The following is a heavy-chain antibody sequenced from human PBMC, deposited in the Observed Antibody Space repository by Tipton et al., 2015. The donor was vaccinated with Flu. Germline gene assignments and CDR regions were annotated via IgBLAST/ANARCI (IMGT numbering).Heavy chain of an antibody. V-gene: IGHV4-61*02. CDR2: IYTSGTA. Sequence: LRLSCTVSGGSVSSGNYYWGWIRRPAGKGLEWIGRIYTSGTATYNPSLKSRVTISMDTSKNQVSLKLTSVTAADTAVYYCARDDGDYGSESYHYYYGMDVWGQGTTVTVSS. CDR1: GGSVSSGNYY. D-gene: IGHD3-10*01. CDR3: ARDDGDYGSESYHYYYGMDV. J-gene: IGHJ6*02.